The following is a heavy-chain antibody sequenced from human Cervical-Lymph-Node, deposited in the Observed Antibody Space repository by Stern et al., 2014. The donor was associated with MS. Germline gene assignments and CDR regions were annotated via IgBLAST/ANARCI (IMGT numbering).Heavy chain of an antibody. CDR1: GFTFTSSA. Sequence: QLVESGPEVKKPGTSVKVSCKASGFTFTSSAVQWGRQARGQRLAGIGWVVVGSGNTNYAQKFQERVTITRDMSTSTAYMELSSLRSEDTAVYYCAADQDYGDYGDLFDYWGQGTLVTVSS. V-gene: IGHV1-58*01. D-gene: IGHD4-17*01. CDR2: VVVGSGNT. J-gene: IGHJ4*02. CDR3: AADQDYGDYGDLFDY.